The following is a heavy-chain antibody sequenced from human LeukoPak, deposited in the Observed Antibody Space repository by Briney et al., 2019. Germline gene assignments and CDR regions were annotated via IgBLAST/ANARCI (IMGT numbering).Heavy chain of an antibody. Sequence: SETLSLTCTVSGDSISGSYWSWIRQPPGKGLEWVGYIYRSGTTSYNPSLKSRVTMSVDTSKNQFSLRLRSVTAADTAVYYCARQIASPGTAGFDFWGQGALVTVSS. D-gene: IGHD6-13*01. J-gene: IGHJ4*02. CDR3: ARQIASPGTAGFDF. CDR1: GDSISGSY. CDR2: IYRSGTT. V-gene: IGHV4-4*09.